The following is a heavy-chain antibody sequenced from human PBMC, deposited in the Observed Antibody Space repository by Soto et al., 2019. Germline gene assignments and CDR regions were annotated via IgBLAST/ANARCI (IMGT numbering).Heavy chain of an antibody. CDR3: ARDDIPGSWFDP. CDR2: IYYSGST. V-gene: IGHV4-30-4*01. J-gene: IGHJ5*02. Sequence: SQTLSLTCTVSGGSISSGDYYWSLIRQPPGKGLEWIGYIYYSGSTYYNPSLKSRVTISVDTSKNQFSLKLSSVTAADTAVYYCARDDIPGSWFDPWGQGTLVTVSS. CDR1: GGSISSGDYY. D-gene: IGHD3-9*01.